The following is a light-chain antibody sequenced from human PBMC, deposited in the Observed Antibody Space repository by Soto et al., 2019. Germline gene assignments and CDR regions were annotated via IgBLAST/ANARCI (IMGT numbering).Light chain of an antibody. V-gene: IGKV3-20*01. CDR3: QQYGGSPIT. Sequence: EVVLTQSPGTLSFSPWGRATLSCRASQSVSRRLAWYQQRPGQSPRLLISGASMRASGVPVRFIGSGSGTDFTLTITRLEPEDFAVYYCQQYGGSPITFGLGTRLEI. CDR2: GAS. CDR1: QSVSRR. J-gene: IGKJ5*01.